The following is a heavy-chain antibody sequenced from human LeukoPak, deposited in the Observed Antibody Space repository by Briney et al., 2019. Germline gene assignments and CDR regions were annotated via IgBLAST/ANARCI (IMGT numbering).Heavy chain of an antibody. CDR1: GGTFSSYA. V-gene: IGHV1-69*04. CDR2: IIPILGIA. Sequence: SVKVSCKASGGTFSSYAISWVRQAPGQGLEWMGRIIPILGIANYAQKFQGRVTIIADKSTSTAYMERSSLRSEDTAVYYCARSGWDDAFDIWGQGKMVTVSS. CDR3: ARSGWDDAFDI. D-gene: IGHD1-26*01. J-gene: IGHJ3*02.